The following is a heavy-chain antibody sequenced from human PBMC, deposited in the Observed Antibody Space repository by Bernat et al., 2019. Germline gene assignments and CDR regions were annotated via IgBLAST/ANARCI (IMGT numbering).Heavy chain of an antibody. CDR2: ILCDRRNK. V-gene: IGHV3-30*18. J-gene: IGHJ6*02. CDR3: ANLDTAVGGMDV. D-gene: IGHD5-18*01. CDR1: GFTSSTYG. Sequence: QVQLVESGGGVVQPGRSLRLSCAASGFTSSTYGMHWVRRAPGKGLGWVAAILCDRRNKYYADSVKGRFTISRDNSKNTLYLQMNSLRVEDTAVYYCANLDTAVGGMDVWGQGTTVTVSS.